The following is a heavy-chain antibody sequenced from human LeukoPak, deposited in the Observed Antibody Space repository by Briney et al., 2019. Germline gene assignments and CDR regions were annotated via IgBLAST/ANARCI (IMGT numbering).Heavy chain of an antibody. CDR3: ARMSIAARAADY. CDR1: GYTFTRYY. D-gene: IGHD6-6*01. Sequence: ASVKVSGQASGYTFTRYYMHWVRQAPGQRLEWMGWINPNSGDTSYAQTFQGRVTMSRDTSISTAYMELSRLRSEDTAVYYCARMSIAARAADYWGQGTLVTVSS. CDR2: INPNSGDT. V-gene: IGHV1-2*02. J-gene: IGHJ4*02.